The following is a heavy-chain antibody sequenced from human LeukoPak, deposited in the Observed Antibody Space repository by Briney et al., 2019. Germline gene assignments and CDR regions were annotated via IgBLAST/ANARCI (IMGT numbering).Heavy chain of an antibody. CDR1: GGSFSGYY. CDR2: INHSGST. V-gene: IGHV4-34*01. Sequence: SETLSLTCAVYGGSFSGYYWSWIRQPPGKGLEWIGEINHSGSTNYNPSLKSRVTISVDTSKNQFSLKLSSVTAADTAVYYCARDRCSGGSCYSSNPSRYNWFDPWGQGTLVTVSS. CDR3: ARDRCSGGSCYSSNPSRYNWFDP. J-gene: IGHJ5*02. D-gene: IGHD2-15*01.